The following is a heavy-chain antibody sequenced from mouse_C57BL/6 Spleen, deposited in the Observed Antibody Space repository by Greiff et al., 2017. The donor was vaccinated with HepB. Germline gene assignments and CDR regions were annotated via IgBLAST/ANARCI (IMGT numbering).Heavy chain of an antibody. V-gene: IGHV1-82*01. CDR1: GYAFSSSW. D-gene: IGHD1-1*01. Sequence: VQLQQSGPELVKPGASVKISCKASGYAFSSSWMNWVKQRPGKGLEWIGRIYPGDGDTNYNGKFKGKATLTADKSSSTAYMQLSSLTSEDSAVYFCARSNYGSSEDYWGQGTTLTVSS. CDR3: ARSNYGSSEDY. J-gene: IGHJ2*01. CDR2: IYPGDGDT.